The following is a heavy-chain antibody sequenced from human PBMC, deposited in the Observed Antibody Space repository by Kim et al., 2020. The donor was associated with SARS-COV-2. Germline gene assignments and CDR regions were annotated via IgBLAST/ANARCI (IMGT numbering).Heavy chain of an antibody. CDR2: INSDGSTT. CDR1: GLTFSGYW. J-gene: IGHJ4*02. D-gene: IGHD6-19*01. Sequence: GGSLRLSCAASGLTFSGYWMHWGRQVPGKGLVWVSRINSDGSTTNYADSVKGRFTISRDNAKNTLYLQMNNLRAEDTAVYYCARRTAVAGIYYFDYWGQG. CDR3: ARRTAVAGIYYFDY. V-gene: IGHV3-74*01.